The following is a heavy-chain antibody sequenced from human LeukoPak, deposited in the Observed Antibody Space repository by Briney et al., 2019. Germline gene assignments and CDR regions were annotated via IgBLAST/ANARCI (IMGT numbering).Heavy chain of an antibody. Sequence: SETLSLTCTVSGGSISGSSYYWGWIRQPPGKGLEWIGSIYYSGSTYYNPSLKSRVTISVDTSKNQFSLKLSSVTAADTAVYYCARQSLRRPRITDFDYWGQGTLVTVSS. CDR1: GGSISGSSYY. CDR3: ARQSLRRPRITDFDY. CDR2: IYYSGST. J-gene: IGHJ4*02. V-gene: IGHV4-39*01.